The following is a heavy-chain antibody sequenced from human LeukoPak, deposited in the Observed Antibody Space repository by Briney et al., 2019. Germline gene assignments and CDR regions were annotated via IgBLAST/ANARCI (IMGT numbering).Heavy chain of an antibody. CDR2: INPNSGGT. V-gene: IGHV1-2*02. D-gene: IGHD1-20*01. CDR1: GYTFTSYD. J-gene: IGHJ4*02. CDR3: ARTVNWNPMADFDF. Sequence: ASVKVSCKASGYTFTSYDINWVRQATGQGLEWMGWINPNSGGTKYAQNLQGRVTMTRDTSISTAYMELSRLRSDDTAVYYCARTVNWNPMADFDFWGQGTLVTVSS.